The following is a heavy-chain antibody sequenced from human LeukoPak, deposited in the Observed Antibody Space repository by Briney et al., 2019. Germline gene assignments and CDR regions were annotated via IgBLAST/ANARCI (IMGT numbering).Heavy chain of an antibody. D-gene: IGHD5-12*01. CDR2: ISYDGVNK. Sequence: GRSLRLSCAASGFTFTSYGMHWVRQAPGKGLEWVALISYDGVNKHYADSVRGRFTISRDNFENTLTLQMDSLRPEDTAMYYCVKQVSGYYYFDHWGQGTLVTVSS. CDR1: GFTFTSYG. V-gene: IGHV3-30*18. CDR3: VKQVSGYYYFDH. J-gene: IGHJ4*02.